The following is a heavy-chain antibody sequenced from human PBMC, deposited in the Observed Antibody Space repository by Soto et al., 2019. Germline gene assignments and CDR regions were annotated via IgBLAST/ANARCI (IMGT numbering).Heavy chain of an antibody. CDR3: ARLYCSGGSCYPNWFDP. V-gene: IGHV4-39*01. D-gene: IGHD2-15*01. Sequence: PSETLSLTCTVSGGSISSSSYYWGWIRQPPGKGLEWIGSIYYSGSTYYNPSLKSRVTISVDTSKNQFSLKLSSVTAADTAVYYCARLYCSGGSCYPNWFDPWGQGTLVTVSS. CDR2: IYYSGST. J-gene: IGHJ5*02. CDR1: GGSISSSSYY.